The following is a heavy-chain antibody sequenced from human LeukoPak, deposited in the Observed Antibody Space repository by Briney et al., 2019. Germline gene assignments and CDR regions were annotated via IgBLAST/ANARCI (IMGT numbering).Heavy chain of an antibody. D-gene: IGHD6-19*01. CDR1: GGSISSYY. V-gene: IGHV4-59*01. CDR3: ARGGSGWDPTTYYFDY. J-gene: IGHJ4*02. Sequence: SESLSLNCTVTGGSISSYYWNWIRQPPGQGPAWIVYTYYSGSTNYNPSLKSRVTISVDTSKNQFSLKLSSVTAADTAVYYCARGGSGWDPTTYYFDYWGQGTLVTVSS. CDR2: TYYSGST.